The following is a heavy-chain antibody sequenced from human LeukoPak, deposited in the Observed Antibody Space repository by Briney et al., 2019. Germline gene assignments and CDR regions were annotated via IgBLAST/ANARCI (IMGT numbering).Heavy chain of an antibody. V-gene: IGHV3-20*04. CDR1: GFTFDDYG. J-gene: IGHJ6*04. Sequence: GGSLRLSCAASGFTFDDYGMSWVRQAPGKGLEWVSGINWNGGSTGYADSVKGRFTISRDNAKNSLYLQMNSLRAEDTALHYCARRDFWSGYYSMDVWGKGTTVTVSS. CDR2: INWNGGST. D-gene: IGHD3-3*01. CDR3: ARRDFWSGYYSMDV.